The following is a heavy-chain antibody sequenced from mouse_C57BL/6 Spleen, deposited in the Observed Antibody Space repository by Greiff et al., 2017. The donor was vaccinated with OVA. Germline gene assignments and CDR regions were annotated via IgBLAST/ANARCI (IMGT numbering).Heavy chain of an antibody. J-gene: IGHJ2*01. CDR2: IDPSDCSP. V-gene: IGHV1-50*01. CDR1: GYTFTSYW. Sequence: QVQLQQPGAELVKPGASVKLSCKASGYTFTSYWMQWVKQRPGQGLEWIGEIDPSDCSPNYNQKFKGKATLTVDTSSSTAYMQLSSLTSEDSAVYYCARGNYGSSPLDYWGQGTTLTVSS. D-gene: IGHD1-1*01. CDR3: ARGNYGSSPLDY.